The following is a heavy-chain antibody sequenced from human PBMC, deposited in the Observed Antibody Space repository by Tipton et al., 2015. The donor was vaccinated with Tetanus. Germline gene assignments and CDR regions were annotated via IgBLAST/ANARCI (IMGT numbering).Heavy chain of an antibody. CDR3: ARRALLNYGMDG. V-gene: IGHV3-33*01. CDR2: VWYDGGNK. CDR1: GFALSGHA. J-gene: IGHJ6*02. Sequence: SLRLSCAASGFALSGHAMHWVRQAPGKGLEWVAIVWYDGGNKYYAESVKGRFTISKDNVRNTLSLQMNSLTVEDTAVYFCARRALLNYGMDGWGQGTTVTVSS. D-gene: IGHD2-8*01.